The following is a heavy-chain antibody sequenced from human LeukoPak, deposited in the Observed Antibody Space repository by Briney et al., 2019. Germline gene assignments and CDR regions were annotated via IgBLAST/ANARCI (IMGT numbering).Heavy chain of an antibody. CDR1: GFTFSSYS. CDR2: ISSSSSYI. D-gene: IGHD2-2*02. Sequence: GESPRLSCAASGFTFSSYSMNWVRQAPGKGLEWVSSISSSSSYIYYADSVKGRFTISRDNAKNSLYLQMNSLRAEDTAVYYCASGIVVVPAAIGLSDYWGQGTTITVSS. J-gene: IGHJ4*02. CDR3: ASGIVVVPAAIGLSDY. V-gene: IGHV3-21*01.